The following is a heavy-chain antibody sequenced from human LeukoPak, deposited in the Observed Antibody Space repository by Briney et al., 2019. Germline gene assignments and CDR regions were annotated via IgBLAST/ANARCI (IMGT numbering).Heavy chain of an antibody. CDR2: ISSSSSYI. V-gene: IGHV3-21*01. CDR1: GFTFSSYS. Sequence: GGSLRLSCAASGFTFSSYSMNWVRQAPGKGLEWVSSISSSSSYIYYADSVKGRFTISRDNAKNSLYLQMNSLRAEDTAVYYCARSYYGSGSYSQNDYWGQGTLVTVSS. J-gene: IGHJ4*02. D-gene: IGHD3-10*01. CDR3: ARSYYGSGSYSQNDY.